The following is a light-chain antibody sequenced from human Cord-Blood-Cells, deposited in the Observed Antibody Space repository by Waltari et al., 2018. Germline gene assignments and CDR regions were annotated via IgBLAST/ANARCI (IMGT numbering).Light chain of an antibody. CDR1: QSISSY. V-gene: IGKV1-39*01. Sequence: IQMTQSPSSLSASVGDRVTITLRASQSISSYLNWYQQKPGKAPKLLIYAASSLQSGVPSRFSGSGSGTDFTLTISSLQPEDFATYYCQQSYSTPFTFGPGTKVDIK. CDR2: AAS. J-gene: IGKJ3*01. CDR3: QQSYSTPFT.